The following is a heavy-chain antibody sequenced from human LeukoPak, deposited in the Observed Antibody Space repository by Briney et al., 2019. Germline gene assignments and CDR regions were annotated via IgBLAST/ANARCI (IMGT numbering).Heavy chain of an antibody. CDR3: AREDSSGWADY. D-gene: IGHD6-19*01. CDR2: ISYDGSIN. CDR1: GFTFNSYA. Sequence: GGSLRLSCAASGFTFNSYAVHWVRQAPGKGLEWVAVISYDGSINFYADSVKGRFTISRDNAKNSLYLQMNSLRAEDTAVYYCAREDSSGWADYWGQGTLVTVSS. J-gene: IGHJ4*02. V-gene: IGHV3-30-3*01.